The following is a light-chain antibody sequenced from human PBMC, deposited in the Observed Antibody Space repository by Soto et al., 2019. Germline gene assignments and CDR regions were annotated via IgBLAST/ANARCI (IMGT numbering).Light chain of an antibody. V-gene: IGLV2-14*03. Sequence: QSALTQPASVSGPPGQSITISCGGTSSDVGAYIYVSWYQQFPGKAPKLILYEVNNRPSGVSNRFSGSKSDTTASLTISGLQPEDEADYYCSAYSDIDTKVFGTGTKLTVL. J-gene: IGLJ1*01. CDR3: SAYSDIDTKV. CDR1: SSDVGAYIY. CDR2: EVN.